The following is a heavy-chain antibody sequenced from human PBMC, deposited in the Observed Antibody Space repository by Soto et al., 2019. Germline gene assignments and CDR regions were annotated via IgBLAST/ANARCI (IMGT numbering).Heavy chain of an antibody. CDR2: IYWSDSK. V-gene: IGHV2-5*01. CDR3: IHRRCDAGPNGDY. J-gene: IGHJ4*02. D-gene: IGHD3-16*01. Sequence: QITLKESGPTLVTPTQTLTLTCSFSGFSLTTDGEGVGWVRQPPGKALEWLALIYWSDSKRYSPSLKNRLTVTKDDSKNQVLLTMTNMDPVDTATYYCIHRRCDAGPNGDYWGQGTLVTVSS. CDR1: GFSLTTDGEG.